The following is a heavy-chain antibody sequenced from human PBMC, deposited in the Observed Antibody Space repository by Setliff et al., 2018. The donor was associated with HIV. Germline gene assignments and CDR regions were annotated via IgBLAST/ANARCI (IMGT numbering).Heavy chain of an antibody. Sequence: SDTLSLTCSVSGVSVGSGDYYWHWIRQHPEKALEWIGYIFHSGDTYYNPSLKSRISMSVDTSKNQFSLELTSLTAADTAVYYCATRPRIAARPFDYWGQGMLVTVSS. J-gene: IGHJ4*02. D-gene: IGHD6-6*01. CDR1: GVSVGSGDYY. V-gene: IGHV4-31*03. CDR2: IFHSGDT. CDR3: ATRPRIAARPFDY.